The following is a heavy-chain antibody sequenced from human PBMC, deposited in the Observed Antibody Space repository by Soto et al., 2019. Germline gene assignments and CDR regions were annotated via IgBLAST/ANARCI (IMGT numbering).Heavy chain of an antibody. J-gene: IGHJ4*02. CDR3: AKEGAYGEYDY. V-gene: IGHV3-23*01. CDR2: ISDRGGST. CDR1: GFTFSSYA. D-gene: IGHD4-17*01. Sequence: EVQLLESGGGLVQPGGSLRLSCAASGFTFSSYAMSWVRQAPGKGLEWVSAISDRGGSTYYADSVKGRFTISRDKSKNTLYLQMNSLRAEDTAIYYCAKEGAYGEYDYWGQGTLVTVSS.